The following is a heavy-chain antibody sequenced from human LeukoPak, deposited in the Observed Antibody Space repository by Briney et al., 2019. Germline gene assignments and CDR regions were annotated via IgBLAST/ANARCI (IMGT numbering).Heavy chain of an antibody. CDR3: FVGSTQYCRSTSCRRGSIDY. CDR2: IIPIFGTA. CDR1: GGTFSSYA. D-gene: IGHD2-2*01. J-gene: IGHJ4*02. V-gene: IGHV1-69*06. Sequence: SVKVSCKASGGTFSSYAISWVRQAPGQGLEWMGGIIPIFGTANYAQKFQGRVTITADKCTSTAYMELSSLRSEDTGVYYCFVGSTQYCRSTSCRRGSIDYWGQGTLVTVSS.